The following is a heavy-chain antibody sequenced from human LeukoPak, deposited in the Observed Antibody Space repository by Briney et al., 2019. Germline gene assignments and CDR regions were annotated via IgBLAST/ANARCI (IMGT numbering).Heavy chain of an antibody. J-gene: IGHJ4*02. CDR3: ARVVPPLYYFDY. V-gene: IGHV3-7*01. D-gene: IGHD3-10*01. CDR2: IKQDGSEK. Sequence: GGSLRLSCAASGFTFSSSWMSWVGQAPGKGLEWVANIKQDGSEKYYVDSVKGRFTISRDNAKNSLYLQMNSLRAEDTAVYFCARVVPPLYYFDYWGQGTLVTVSS. CDR1: GFTFSSSW.